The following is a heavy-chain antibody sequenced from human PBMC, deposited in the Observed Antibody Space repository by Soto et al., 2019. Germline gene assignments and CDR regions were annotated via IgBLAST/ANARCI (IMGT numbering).Heavy chain of an antibody. CDR3: ARLSYYYDSSGYYPWPLDY. V-gene: IGHV5-51*01. Sequence: DSLKISCKGSGYSFTSYWIGWVRQMPGKGLEWMGIIYPGDSDTRYSPSFQGQVTISADKSISTAYLQWSSLKASDTAMYYCARLSYYYDSSGYYPWPLDYWGQGTLVTVSS. J-gene: IGHJ4*02. D-gene: IGHD3-22*01. CDR2: IYPGDSDT. CDR1: GYSFTSYW.